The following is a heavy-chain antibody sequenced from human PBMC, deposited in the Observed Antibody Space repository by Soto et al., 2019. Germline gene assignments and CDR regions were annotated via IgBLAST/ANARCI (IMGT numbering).Heavy chain of an antibody. CDR3: ARALTRCSGGSCYGGDFDI. CDR2: IIPIFGTA. V-gene: IGHV1-69*01. CDR1: GGTFSSYA. D-gene: IGHD2-15*01. Sequence: QVQLVQSGAEVKKPGSSVKVSCKASGGTFSSYAISWVRQAPGQGLEWMGGIIPIFGTANYAQKFQGRVTITADESTSTAYMELSSLRSEDTAVYYCARALTRCSGGSCYGGDFDIWGQGTMVTVSS. J-gene: IGHJ3*02.